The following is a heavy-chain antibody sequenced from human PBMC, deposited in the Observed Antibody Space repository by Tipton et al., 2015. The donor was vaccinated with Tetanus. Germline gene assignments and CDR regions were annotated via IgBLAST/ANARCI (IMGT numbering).Heavy chain of an antibody. CDR2: IYYSGDT. V-gene: IGHV4-30-4*08. CDR1: GGSIRSGDFQ. D-gene: IGHD3-10*01. J-gene: IGHJ6*02. CDR3: ARVKAWFGGPFLGTGLGMAG. Sequence: TLSLTCTVSGGSIRSGDFQWSWIRQTPGKGLEYIGFIYYSGDTYYNPSFKSRVNISVDTSKDQFSLNLTSVTAADTPVYFCARVKAWFGGPFLGTGLGMAGWGQGTAVAVSS.